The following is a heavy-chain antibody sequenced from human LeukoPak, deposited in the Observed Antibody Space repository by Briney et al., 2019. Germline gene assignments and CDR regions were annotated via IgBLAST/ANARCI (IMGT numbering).Heavy chain of an antibody. CDR1: GFTFSTSD. CDR2: ISSSGSTI. Sequence: GGSLRLSCAASGFTFSTSDMNWIRQAPGKGLEWVSHISSSGSTIPYADSVKGRFTVSRVNTKNSLYLQMNSLRADDTAIYYCARTKWQLPWAWGQGTLVTVSS. V-gene: IGHV3-48*03. J-gene: IGHJ1*01. D-gene: IGHD1-26*01. CDR3: ARTKWQLPWA.